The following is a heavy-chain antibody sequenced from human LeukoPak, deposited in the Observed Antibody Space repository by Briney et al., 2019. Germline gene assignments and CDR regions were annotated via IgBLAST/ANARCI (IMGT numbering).Heavy chain of an antibody. CDR1: GFTFSSYG. D-gene: IGHD1/OR15-1a*01. Sequence: GGSLRLSCTASGFTFSSYGMSWVRQAPGKGLEWVSAISGSGGSTYYADSVKGRFTISRDNSKNTLYLQMNSLRAEDTAVYYCARGTWLNKLFDYWGQGTQVTVSS. V-gene: IGHV3-23*01. CDR2: ISGSGGST. CDR3: ARGTWLNKLFDY. J-gene: IGHJ4*02.